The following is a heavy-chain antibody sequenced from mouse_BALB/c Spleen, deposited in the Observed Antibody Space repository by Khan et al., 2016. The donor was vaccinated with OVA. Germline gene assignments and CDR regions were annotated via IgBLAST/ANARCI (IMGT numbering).Heavy chain of an antibody. CDR1: GYTFNSYY. D-gene: IGHD1-2*01. CDR3: TRGGYGGFAY. CDR2: INPSNGGT. V-gene: IGHV1S81*02. Sequence: QVQLQQSGAELVKPGASVKLSCKASGYTFNSYYMYWVKQRPGQGLEWIGEINPSNGGTNFNEKFKSKATLTVDKSSSTAYMQRSSLTSEDSAVYYCTRGGYGGFAYWGQGTLVTVSA. J-gene: IGHJ3*01.